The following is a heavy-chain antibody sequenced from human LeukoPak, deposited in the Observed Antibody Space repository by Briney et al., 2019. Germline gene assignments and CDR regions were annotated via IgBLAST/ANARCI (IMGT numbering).Heavy chain of an antibody. CDR3: AGSTTPKSYYGMDV. CDR1: GGSISSYY. D-gene: IGHD2-2*01. Sequence: SETLSLTCTVSGGSISSYYWSWIRQPPGKGLEWIGYICYSGSTNYNPSLKSRVTISVDTSKNQFSLKLSSVTAADTAVYYCAGSTTPKSYYGMDVWGQGTTVTVSS. V-gene: IGHV4-59*01. J-gene: IGHJ6*02. CDR2: ICYSGST.